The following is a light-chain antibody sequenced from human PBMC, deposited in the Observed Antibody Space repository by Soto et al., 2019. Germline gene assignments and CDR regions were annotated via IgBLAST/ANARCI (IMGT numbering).Light chain of an antibody. CDR2: GAS. CDR1: QSISSSY. V-gene: IGKV3-20*01. CDR3: QQYGSSPLT. J-gene: IGKJ1*01. Sequence: ENVLTQSPGTLSLSPGERATLSCRASQSISSSYLAWYQQKPGQAPRLLIYGASSRATGIPDRFSGSGSWTDFTLTINRLEPEDFAVYSCQQYGSSPLTFGQGTKVEIK.